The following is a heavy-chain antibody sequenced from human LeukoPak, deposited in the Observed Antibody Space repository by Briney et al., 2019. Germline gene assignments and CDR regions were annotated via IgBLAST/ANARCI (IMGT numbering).Heavy chain of an antibody. CDR2: INSDGSST. Sequence: GGSLRLSCAASGFIISSYWMHWVRQAPGKGLVWVSRINSDGSSTSYADSVKGRFTISRDNAKNTLYLQMNGLRVEDTAVHYCARGWYYSQYYFDYWGQGTLVTVSS. J-gene: IGHJ4*02. V-gene: IGHV3-74*01. CDR1: GFIISSYW. D-gene: IGHD4-11*01. CDR3: ARGWYYSQYYFDY.